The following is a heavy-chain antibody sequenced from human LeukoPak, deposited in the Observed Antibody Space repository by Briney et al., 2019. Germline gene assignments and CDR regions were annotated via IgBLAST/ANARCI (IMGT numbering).Heavy chain of an antibody. CDR2: INHSGST. Sequence: PSETLSLTCAVYGGSFSGYYWSWIRQPPEKGLEWIGEINHSGSTNYNPSLKSRVTISVDTSKNQFSLKLSSVTAADTAVYYCASFPGSGWHDYWGQGTLVTVSS. J-gene: IGHJ4*02. CDR3: ASFPGSGWHDY. V-gene: IGHV4-34*01. CDR1: GGSFSGYY. D-gene: IGHD6-19*01.